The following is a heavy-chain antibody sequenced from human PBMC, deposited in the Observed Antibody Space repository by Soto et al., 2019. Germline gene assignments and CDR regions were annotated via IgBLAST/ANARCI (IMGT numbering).Heavy chain of an antibody. CDR2: IYISGST. CDR3: ARGVLRYYYYGMEV. J-gene: IGHJ6*02. Sequence: PSETLSLTCTVSGDSISSYYWSWIRQPPGRGLEWIGYIYISGSTNYNPSLTGRVTISVDTSKNQFSLKLTSVTAADTAVYYCARGVLRYYYYGMEVWGQGTTVTVSS. V-gene: IGHV4-59*01. CDR1: GDSISSYY.